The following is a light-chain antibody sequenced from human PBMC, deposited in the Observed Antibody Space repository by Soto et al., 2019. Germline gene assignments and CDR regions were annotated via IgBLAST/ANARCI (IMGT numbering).Light chain of an antibody. CDR1: QSVNSN. Sequence: IVMTQSPATLSVSPGERVTLSCRASQSVNSNLAWYQQKPGQPPRLLIYGASTRATDIPARFSGSGSGTEFTLTISSLQSEDFAVYYCQQYDNWPFFGQGTRLEIK. CDR2: GAS. V-gene: IGKV3-15*01. J-gene: IGKJ5*01. CDR3: QQYDNWPF.